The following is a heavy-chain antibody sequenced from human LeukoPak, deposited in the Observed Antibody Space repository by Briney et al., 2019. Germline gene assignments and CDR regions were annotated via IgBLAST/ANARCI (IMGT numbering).Heavy chain of an antibody. Sequence: GGSLRLPCAASGFTFSSYGMSWVRQAPGKGLEWVSAISGSGGSTYYADSVKGRFTISRDNSKNTLYLQMNSLRAEDTAVYYCAKGEWEDIVVVPAAYFDYWGQGTLVTVSS. CDR3: AKGEWEDIVVVPAAYFDY. J-gene: IGHJ4*02. CDR2: ISGSGGST. V-gene: IGHV3-23*01. CDR1: GFTFSSYG. D-gene: IGHD2-2*01.